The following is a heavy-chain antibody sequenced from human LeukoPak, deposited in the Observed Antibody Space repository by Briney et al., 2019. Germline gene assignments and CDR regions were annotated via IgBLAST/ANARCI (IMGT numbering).Heavy chain of an antibody. CDR3: AKRDRPCSGDCSAPYYFDY. J-gene: IGHJ4*02. CDR2: ISSSGANT. V-gene: IGHV3-23*01. Sequence: QSGGSLRLSCAASGFSFSSYAMSWVRQAPGKGLEWVSSISSSGANTYFADPVKGRFTIARDNSKNTLYLQMSSLRAEDTAVYYCAKRDRPCSGDCSAPYYFDYWGQGTLVTVSS. CDR1: GFSFSSYA. D-gene: IGHD2-21*02.